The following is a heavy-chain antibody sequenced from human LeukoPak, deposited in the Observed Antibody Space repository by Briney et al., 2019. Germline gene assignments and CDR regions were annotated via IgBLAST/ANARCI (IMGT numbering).Heavy chain of an antibody. CDR1: EFTFSSYA. Sequence: PGGSLRLSCAASEFTFSSYAMSWVRQAPGKGLEWVAAISYDGSKQLYADSVKGRFTISRDNSKNTLNLQMNSLRDEDTAVYYCAKDGARYLLTYYFEYWGQGTLVTVSS. D-gene: IGHD3-9*01. CDR3: AKDGARYLLTYYFEY. V-gene: IGHV3-30*18. CDR2: ISYDGSKQ. J-gene: IGHJ4*02.